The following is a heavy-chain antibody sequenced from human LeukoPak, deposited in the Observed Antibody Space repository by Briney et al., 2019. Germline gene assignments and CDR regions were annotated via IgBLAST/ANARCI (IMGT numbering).Heavy chain of an antibody. Sequence: SVKVSCKASGGTFSSYAISWVRQAPGQGLEWMGRIIPIFGTANYAQKFQRRVTITADKSTSTAYMELSSLRSEDTAVYYCARTRGRGLGYYYYYMDVWGKGTTVTVSS. V-gene: IGHV1-69*06. J-gene: IGHJ6*03. CDR3: ARTRGRGLGYYYYYMDV. D-gene: IGHD2-2*01. CDR2: IIPIFGTA. CDR1: GGTFSSYA.